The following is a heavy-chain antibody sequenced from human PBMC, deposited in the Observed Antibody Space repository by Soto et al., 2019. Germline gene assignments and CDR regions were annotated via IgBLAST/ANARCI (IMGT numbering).Heavy chain of an antibody. V-gene: IGHV4-30-4*01. Sequence: PSETLSLTCSVSGGSISSGYYYWSWIRQPPGKGLEWIGDICYSGNTYYNPSLKSRLIISIDTSKNQFSLKVGSVTAADTAVYYCARGGLRFLEWLLHGREPHYFDYWGQGTLVTVSS. D-gene: IGHD3-3*01. J-gene: IGHJ4*02. CDR1: GGSISSGYYY. CDR2: ICYSGNT. CDR3: ARGGLRFLEWLLHGREPHYFDY.